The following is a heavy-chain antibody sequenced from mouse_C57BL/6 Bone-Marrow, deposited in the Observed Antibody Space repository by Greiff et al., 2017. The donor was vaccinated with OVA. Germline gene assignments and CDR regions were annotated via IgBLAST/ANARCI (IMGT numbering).Heavy chain of an antibody. V-gene: IGHV1-15*01. J-gene: IGHJ2*01. Sequence: VQLQQSGAELVRPGASVKLSCKASGYTFTDYEMYWVKQTPVHGLEWIGAIDPETGGTAYNQKLKGKAILTADNSSSTAYMELRSLTSEDSAVYYCTSYYYYDDRNYWGQGTTLTVSS. CDR3: TSYYYYDDRNY. CDR2: IDPETGGT. CDR1: GYTFTDYE. D-gene: IGHD2-4*01.